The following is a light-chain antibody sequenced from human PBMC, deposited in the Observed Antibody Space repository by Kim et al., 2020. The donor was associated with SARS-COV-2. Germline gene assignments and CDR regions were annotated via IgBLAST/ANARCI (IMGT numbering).Light chain of an antibody. Sequence: SSELTQDPAVSVALGQTVRNTCQGNSLRSYYATWYQQKPGQAPILVISGKNNRPSGIPDRFSGSSSGNTASLTITGTQAGDEADYYCNSRDSNDNVVFGGGTQLTVL. J-gene: IGLJ2*01. CDR3: NSRDSNDNVV. V-gene: IGLV3-19*01. CDR2: GKN. CDR1: SLRSYY.